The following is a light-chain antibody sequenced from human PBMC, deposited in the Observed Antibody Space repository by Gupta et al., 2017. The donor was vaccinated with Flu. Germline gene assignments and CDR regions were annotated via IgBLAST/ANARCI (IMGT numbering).Light chain of an antibody. V-gene: IGKV1D-16*01. J-gene: IGKJ4*01. CDR1: QDIRTW. CDR2: AAS. CDR3: QQENSFPLT. Sequence: EIQMTQSPSSLSASVGDRVTITWRASQDIRTWLAWYQQKPEKAPKSLIYAASNVKSGVPSRFSGGGSGTEFTLTISSLQPEDFATYYCQQENSFPLTFGRGTKVEIK.